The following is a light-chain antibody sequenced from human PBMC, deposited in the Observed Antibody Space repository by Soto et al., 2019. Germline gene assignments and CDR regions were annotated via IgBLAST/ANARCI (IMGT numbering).Light chain of an antibody. J-gene: IGKJ3*01. V-gene: IGKV3-15*01. CDR1: QSVSSS. CDR3: HQYDNWPRAG. CDR2: GAS. Sequence: EIVMTQSPATLSVSPGERATLSCRASQSVSSSLAWYQQKPGQAPRLLIYGASTRATGIPARFSGSGSGTEFTLTISSLQSEDFAVYYCHQYDNWPRAGFGPGTKVDIK.